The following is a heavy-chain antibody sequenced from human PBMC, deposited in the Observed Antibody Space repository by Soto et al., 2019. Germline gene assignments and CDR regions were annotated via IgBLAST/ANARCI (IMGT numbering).Heavy chain of an antibody. CDR1: GFTFSGYF. CDR3: AKSRSITGTTPAYY. J-gene: IGHJ4*02. V-gene: IGHV3-30*18. CDR2: ISYDGSNK. D-gene: IGHD1-7*01. Sequence: GGSLRLSCGSSGFTFSGYFRHWVRQAPGKGLEWVAVISYDGSNKYYADSVKGRFTISRDNSKNTLYLQMNSLRVEDTAVYYCAKSRSITGTTPAYYWGQGTLVTVSS.